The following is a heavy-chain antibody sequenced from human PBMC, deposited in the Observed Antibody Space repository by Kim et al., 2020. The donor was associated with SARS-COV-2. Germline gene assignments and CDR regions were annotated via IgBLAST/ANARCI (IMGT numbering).Heavy chain of an antibody. V-gene: IGHV4-4*02. CDR3: SRTTYSSSSYYFDS. J-gene: IGHJ4*02. D-gene: IGHD6-13*01. Sequence: NPSLKSRVTISVDKSKNQFSLKLSSVTAADTAVYYCSRTTYSSSSYYFDSWGQGTLVTVSS.